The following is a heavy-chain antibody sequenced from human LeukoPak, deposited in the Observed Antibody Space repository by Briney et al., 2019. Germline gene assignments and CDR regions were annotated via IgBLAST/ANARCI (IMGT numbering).Heavy chain of an antibody. CDR2: IKDDGTTT. CDR1: GFTFGSRW. Sequence: PGGSLRLSCAVSGFTFGSRWMPWVRQAPGKGLVWVALIKDDGTTTNYADSVKGRFTASRDDAKNTVYLQMSSLRAEDTAVYYCHPLAYVTNWGQGTLVTVSS. V-gene: IGHV3-74*01. CDR3: HPLAYVTN. J-gene: IGHJ4*02. D-gene: IGHD2-8*01.